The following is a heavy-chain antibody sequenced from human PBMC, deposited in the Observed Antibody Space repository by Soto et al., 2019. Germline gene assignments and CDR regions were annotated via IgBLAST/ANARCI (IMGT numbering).Heavy chain of an antibody. J-gene: IGHJ6*02. V-gene: IGHV4-4*07. D-gene: IGHD3-3*01. CDR1: GGSISSYY. CDR3: ARDKTYYDFWSGQSIDSYYYGMDV. Sequence: LSLTCTVSGGSISSYYWSWIRQPAGKGLEWIGRIYTSGSTNYNPSLKSRVTMSVDTSKNQFSLKLSSVTAADTAVYYCARDKTYYDFWSGQSIDSYYYGMDVWGQGTTVT. CDR2: IYTSGST.